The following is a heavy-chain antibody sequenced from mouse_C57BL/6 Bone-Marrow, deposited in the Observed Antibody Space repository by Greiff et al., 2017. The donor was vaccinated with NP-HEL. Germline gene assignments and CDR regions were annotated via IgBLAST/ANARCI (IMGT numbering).Heavy chain of an antibody. CDR1: GYTFTGYW. CDR2: ILPGSGST. Sequence: QVQLQQSGAELMKPGASVKLSCKATGYTFTGYWIEWVKQRPGHGLEWIGEILPGSGSTNYNEKFKGKATFTADTSSNTAYMQLSSLTTGDSAIYYCASCAYYFGSSPWFAYWGQGTLVTVSA. D-gene: IGHD1-1*01. J-gene: IGHJ3*01. CDR3: ASCAYYFGSSPWFAY. V-gene: IGHV1-9*01.